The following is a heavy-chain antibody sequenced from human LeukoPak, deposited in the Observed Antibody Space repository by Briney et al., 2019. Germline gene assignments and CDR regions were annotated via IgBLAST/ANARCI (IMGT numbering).Heavy chain of an antibody. J-gene: IGHJ3*02. CDR1: GGSISGYY. V-gene: IGHV4-4*07. CDR2: VYTSGST. Sequence: SETLSLTCTISGGSISGYYWSWIRQPAGKGLEWIGRVYTSGSTHYNPSLKRRVTMSVDTSKNQFSLKLSSVTAADTAVYYCARLITGTTTAFDIWGQGTMVTVSS. CDR3: ARLITGTTTAFDI. D-gene: IGHD1-7*01.